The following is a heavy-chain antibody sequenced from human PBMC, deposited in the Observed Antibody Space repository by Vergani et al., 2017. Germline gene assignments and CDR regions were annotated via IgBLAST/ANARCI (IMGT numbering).Heavy chain of an antibody. CDR2: ISGSGGST. Sequence: EVQLVESGGGLVQPGRSLRLSCAASGFTFSSYSMNWVRQAPGKGLEWVSAISGSGGSTYYADSVKGRFTISRDNSKNTLYLQMNSLRAEDTAVYYCAKGPNLYSGYYFDYWGQGTLVTVSS. CDR1: GFTFSSYS. J-gene: IGHJ4*02. CDR3: AKGPNLYSGYYFDY. V-gene: IGHV3-23*04. D-gene: IGHD3-22*01.